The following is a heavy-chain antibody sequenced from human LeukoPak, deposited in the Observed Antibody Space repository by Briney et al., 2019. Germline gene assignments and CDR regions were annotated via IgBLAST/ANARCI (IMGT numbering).Heavy chain of an antibody. V-gene: IGHV3-20*04. CDR1: GFTFDDYG. Sequence: PGGSPRLSCAASGFTFDDYGMSWVRQAPGKGLEWVSGINWNGGSTGYADSVKGRFTISRDNAKNSLYLQMNSLRAEDTALYYCARGSVGSYYGRYYFDYWGQGTLVTVSS. CDR2: INWNGGST. J-gene: IGHJ4*02. D-gene: IGHD1-26*01. CDR3: ARGSVGSYYGRYYFDY.